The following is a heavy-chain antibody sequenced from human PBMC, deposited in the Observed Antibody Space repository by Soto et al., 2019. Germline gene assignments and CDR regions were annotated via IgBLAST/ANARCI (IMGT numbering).Heavy chain of an antibody. D-gene: IGHD3-9*01. V-gene: IGHV3-21*04. CDR3: ARDQGEYDIMTERYFYYMDV. CDR2: ISSSSGYI. CDR1: GFTLSTYR. Sequence: EVQLVESGGGLVKPGGSLRLSSAASGFTLSTYRMSWVRQAPGKTLEWVSSISSSSGYIYHADYVKGRFTISRDKAKNSLDLQMNSLGAEDTAVYYCARDQGEYDIMTERYFYYMDVWGKGTTVTISS. J-gene: IGHJ6*03.